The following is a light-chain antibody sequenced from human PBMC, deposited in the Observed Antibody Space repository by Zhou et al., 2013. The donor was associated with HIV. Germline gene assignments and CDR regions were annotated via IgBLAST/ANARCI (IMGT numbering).Light chain of an antibody. J-gene: IGKJ5*01. CDR2: AAS. CDR3: QQCDNYSIT. CDR1: QSITSN. V-gene: IGKV1-39*01. Sequence: DIQMTQSPSSLSASVGDSVTITCRASQSITSNLNWYQKKAGKAPKLLIYAASSLQSGVPSRFSGSGSGTEFTLTISSLQPDDFATYYCQQCDNYSITFGQGTRLEIK.